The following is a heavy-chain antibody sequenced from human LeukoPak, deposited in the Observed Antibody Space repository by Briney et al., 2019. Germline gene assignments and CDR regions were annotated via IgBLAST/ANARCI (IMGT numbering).Heavy chain of an antibody. CDR3: ARHGGDFDY. J-gene: IGHJ4*02. D-gene: IGHD3-16*01. CDR1: GDSISSSSYY. Sequence: SETLSLTCTVSGDSISSSSYYWGWIRQPPGKGLEWIGTIYYSGSTYYNPSLKSRVTISVDTSKNQFSLKLSSVTAADTAVYYCARHGGDFDYWGQGTLVTVSS. CDR2: IYYSGST. V-gene: IGHV4-39*01.